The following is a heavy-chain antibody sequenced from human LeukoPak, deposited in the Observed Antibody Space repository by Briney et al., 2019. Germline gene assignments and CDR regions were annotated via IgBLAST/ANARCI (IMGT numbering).Heavy chain of an antibody. J-gene: IGHJ4*02. Sequence: ASVKVSCKASGYTLTNCAIHWVRQAPGQRLEWMGWINTANGDTKYSRNFQDRVTITRDTSANTAYMELSSLRSEDTAVYYCARDFGRLGQFYFDYWGQGTLVTVSS. V-gene: IGHV1-3*04. CDR3: ARDFGRLGQFYFDY. CDR1: GYTLTNCA. CDR2: INTANGDT. D-gene: IGHD3-16*01.